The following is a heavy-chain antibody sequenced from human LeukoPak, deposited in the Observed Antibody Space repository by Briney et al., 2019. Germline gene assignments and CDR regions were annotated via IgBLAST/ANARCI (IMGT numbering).Heavy chain of an antibody. CDR3: ARVPPYSSGRGGFDP. CDR2: ISAYNGNT. V-gene: IGHV1-18*01. CDR1: GYTFTSYG. Sequence: ASVKVSCKASGYTFTSYGISWVRQAPGQGLEWMGWISAYNGNTNYAQKLQGRVTMTTDTSTSTAYMELRSLRSDDTAVYFCARVPPYSSGRGGFDPWGQGTLVTVSS. J-gene: IGHJ5*02. D-gene: IGHD6-19*01.